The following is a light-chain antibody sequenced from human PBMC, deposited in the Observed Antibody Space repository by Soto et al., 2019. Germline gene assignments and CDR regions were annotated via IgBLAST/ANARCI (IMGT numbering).Light chain of an antibody. CDR2: AAS. V-gene: IGKV1-6*01. CDR1: QSISSY. CDR3: LQDHNYPWTFT. Sequence: IQMTHSPSSLSASVGDRVTITFRASQSISSYLNWYQQKPGKAPKLLIYAASSLQSGVPSRFSGSGSGTDFTLTISSLQPEDFATYYCLQDHNYPWTFTFGRGTKVDIK. J-gene: IGKJ4*01.